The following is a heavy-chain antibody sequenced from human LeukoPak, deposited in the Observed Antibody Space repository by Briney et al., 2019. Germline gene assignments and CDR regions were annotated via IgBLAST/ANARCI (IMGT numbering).Heavy chain of an antibody. J-gene: IGHJ4*02. Sequence: GGSLRLSCAASGFTFSNYAMFWVRQAPGKGLVWVSRISSNGSSIIYADSVKGRFTISRDIAKNTLYLQMNSLRAEDTAVYYCARAQMGAPTDYWGQGTLVTVSS. CDR3: ARAQMGAPTDY. CDR2: ISSNGSSI. CDR1: GFTFSNYA. V-gene: IGHV3-74*01. D-gene: IGHD1-26*01.